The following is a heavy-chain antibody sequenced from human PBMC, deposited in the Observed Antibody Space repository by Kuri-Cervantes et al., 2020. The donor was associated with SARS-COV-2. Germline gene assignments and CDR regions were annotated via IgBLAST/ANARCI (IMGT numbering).Heavy chain of an antibody. CDR3: ARGSSPLGVTYDY. D-gene: IGHD3-10*01. CDR1: GFPFTDAW. V-gene: IGHV3-7*04. Sequence: GESLKISCAASGFPFTDAWMNWVRQAPGKGLEWVANIKQDGSEKYYVDSVKGRFTISRDNAKNSLYLQMNSLRAEDTAVYYCARGSSPLGVTYDYWGQGTLVTVSS. J-gene: IGHJ4*02. CDR2: IKQDGSEK.